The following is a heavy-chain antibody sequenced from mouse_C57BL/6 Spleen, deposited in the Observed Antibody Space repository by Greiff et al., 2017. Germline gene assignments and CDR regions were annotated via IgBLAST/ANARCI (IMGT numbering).Heavy chain of an antibody. CDR1: GYTFTDYN. CDR3: AREGSYDPWFAY. V-gene: IGHV1-18*01. Sequence: EVQLQQSGPELVKPGASVKIPCKASGYTFTDYNMDWVKQSHGKSLEWIGDINPNNGGTIYNQKFKGKATLTVDKSSSTAYMELRSLTSEDTAVYYCAREGSYDPWFAYWGQGTLVTVSA. CDR2: INPNNGGT. J-gene: IGHJ3*01. D-gene: IGHD2-3*01.